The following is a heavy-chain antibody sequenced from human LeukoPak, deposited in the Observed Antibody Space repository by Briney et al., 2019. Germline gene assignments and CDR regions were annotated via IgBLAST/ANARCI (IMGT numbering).Heavy chain of an antibody. D-gene: IGHD2-15*01. J-gene: IGHJ6*02. CDR1: GFTVSSNY. CDR2: IYSGGST. CDR3: ARDWLGRRGMDV. V-gene: IGHV3-53*04. Sequence: GGSLRLSCAASGFTVSSNYMSWVRQAPGKGLEWVSVIYSGGSTYYADSVKGRFTISRHSSNNTLYLQINSLRPEDTAVYYCARDWLGRRGMDVWGQGTTVTVSS.